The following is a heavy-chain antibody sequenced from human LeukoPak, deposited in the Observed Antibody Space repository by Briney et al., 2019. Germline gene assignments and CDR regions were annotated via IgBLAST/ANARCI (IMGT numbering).Heavy chain of an antibody. Sequence: GGSLRLSRSVSGFTFSTYAMHWVRQAPGKGLEYVSSISSDGGKTYYADSVKGRFTIARDNSKNTLYLQMSSLRAEDTAVYYCVKDRWVDYWGQGALVTVSS. D-gene: IGHD1-26*01. CDR2: ISSDGGKT. CDR3: VKDRWVDY. J-gene: IGHJ4*02. CDR1: GFTFSTYA. V-gene: IGHV3-64D*09.